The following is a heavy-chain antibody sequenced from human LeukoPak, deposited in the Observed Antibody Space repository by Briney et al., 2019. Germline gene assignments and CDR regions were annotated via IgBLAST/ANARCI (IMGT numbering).Heavy chain of an antibody. V-gene: IGHV4-4*09. CDR1: GGSISSYY. J-gene: IGHJ4*02. D-gene: IGHD4-11*01. CDR2: IYTSGST. CDR3: ARHPTYSTPYYFDY. Sequence: SETLSLTCTVPGGSISSYYWSWIRQPPGKGLEWIGYIYTSGSTNYNPSLMSRVTISVDTSKNQFSLKLSSVTAADTAVYYCARHPTYSTPYYFDYWGQGTLVTVSS.